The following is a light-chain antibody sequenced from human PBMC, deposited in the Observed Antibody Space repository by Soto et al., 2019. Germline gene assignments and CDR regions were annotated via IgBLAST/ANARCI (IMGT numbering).Light chain of an antibody. V-gene: IGKV3-15*01. J-gene: IGKJ1*01. CDR2: GAS. CDR1: QSVSSS. Sequence: EIVLLQSPATLSLSPGESSPLSCRASQSVSSSLAWYQQNPGQAPSLLVYGASTRATGIPARFSGSGSGTEFTLTISSLQSDDFAVYYCQQYNDWWTVGQGTKVDIK. CDR3: QQYNDWWT.